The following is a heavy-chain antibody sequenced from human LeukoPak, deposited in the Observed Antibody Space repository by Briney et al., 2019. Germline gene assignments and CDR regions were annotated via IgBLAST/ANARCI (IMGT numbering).Heavy chain of an antibody. V-gene: IGHV3-21*01. D-gene: IGHD2-2*01. CDR2: ISSSSSYI. CDR1: GFTFSSYS. Sequence: GGSLRLSCAASGFTFSSYSMNWVRQAPGKGLEWVSSISSSSSYIYYADSVKGRFTISRDNAKNSLYMQMNSLRAEDTAVYYCSREIKLCSSTSCYAFDIWGQGTMVTVYS. CDR3: SREIKLCSSTSCYAFDI. J-gene: IGHJ3*02.